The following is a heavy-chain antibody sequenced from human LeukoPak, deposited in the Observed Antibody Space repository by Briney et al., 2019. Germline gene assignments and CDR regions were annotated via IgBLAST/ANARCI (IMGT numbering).Heavy chain of an antibody. CDR1: GYTFTSYD. J-gene: IGHJ6*03. CDR2: MNPNSGNT. V-gene: IGHV1-8*03. CDR3: ARGPPYYDFWSGYYRWDYYYYMEV. Sequence: GASVKVSCKASGYTFTSYDINWVRQATGQGLEWMGWMNPNSGNTGYVQKFQGRVTITRNTSISTAYMELSSLRSEDTAVYYCARGPPYYDFWSGYYRWDYYYYMEVWGKGTTVTVSS. D-gene: IGHD3-3*01.